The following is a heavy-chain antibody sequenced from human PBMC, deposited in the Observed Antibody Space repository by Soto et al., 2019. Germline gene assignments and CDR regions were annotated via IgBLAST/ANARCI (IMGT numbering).Heavy chain of an antibody. D-gene: IGHD3-10*01. V-gene: IGHV3-30*18. CDR3: ANDYKRDYYFCY. J-gene: IGHJ4*02. CDR1: GFTFSSYV. Sequence: QVQLVESGGGVVEPGRSLRLSCAASGFTFSSYVMHWVRQAPGKGLGRVAVISYEGSNKYYADSVQARFTISRDNSKNPVHLHMNSLGSEDTAVDYCANDYKRDYYFCYWFQGSLVGVCS. CDR2: ISYEGSNK.